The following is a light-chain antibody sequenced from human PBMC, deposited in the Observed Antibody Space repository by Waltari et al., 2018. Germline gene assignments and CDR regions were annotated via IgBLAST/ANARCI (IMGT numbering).Light chain of an antibody. Sequence: DIQMTQSPSSLSASVGDRVTITCRASQSISSYLNWYHHKPGKATKLRIYGASSLQSGVPTRFVGRGAEKDFTHTISRLQTEDFATYCCQQSYSTPWTFGQGTKVEIK. V-gene: IGKV1-39*01. J-gene: IGKJ1*01. CDR2: GAS. CDR1: QSISSY. CDR3: QQSYSTPWT.